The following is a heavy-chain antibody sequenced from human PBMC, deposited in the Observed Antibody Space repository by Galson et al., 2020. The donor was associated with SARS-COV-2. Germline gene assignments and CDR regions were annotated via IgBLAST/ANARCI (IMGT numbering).Heavy chain of an antibody. CDR3: AIGWYSTDYYYYYGMDV. V-gene: IGHV4-59*01. Sequence: SETLSLSCAASGGTISSYHWSWIRQPPGKGLEWNANINYSGSTNYNPSLKSRVTISVDTSKNQFSLKLSSVTAADTAVYYCAIGWYSTDYYYYYGMDVWGQGTTVTVSS. CDR1: GGTISSYH. J-gene: IGHJ6*02. D-gene: IGHD2-15*01. CDR2: INYSGST.